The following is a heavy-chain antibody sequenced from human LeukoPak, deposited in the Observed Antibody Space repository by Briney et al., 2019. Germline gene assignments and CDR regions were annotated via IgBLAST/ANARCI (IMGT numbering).Heavy chain of an antibody. J-gene: IGHJ4*02. Sequence: GGSLRLSCAASGFTVSTNYMSWVRQAPGKGLEWVSVIYSGGNTYYADSVKGRFTISRDNSKNTLYLQMNSLRAEDTAVYYCANDYYGSGSYYNLFGYWGQGTLVTVSS. CDR1: GFTVSTNY. D-gene: IGHD3-10*01. V-gene: IGHV3-66*01. CDR2: IYSGGNT. CDR3: ANDYYGSGSYYNLFGY.